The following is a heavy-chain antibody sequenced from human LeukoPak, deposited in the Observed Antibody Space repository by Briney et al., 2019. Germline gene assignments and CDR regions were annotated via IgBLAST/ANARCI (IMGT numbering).Heavy chain of an antibody. CDR1: GHTFTSYD. CDR2: MNPNSGNT. V-gene: IGHV1-8*01. D-gene: IGHD6-13*01. CDR3: ARGITEQQLAYYYYYGMDV. J-gene: IGHJ6*02. Sequence: ASVKVSCKASGHTFTSYDINWVRQATGQGLEWMGWMNPNSGNTGYAQKFQGRVTMTRNTSISTAYMELSSLRSEDTAVYYCARGITEQQLAYYYYYGMDVWGQGTTVTVSS.